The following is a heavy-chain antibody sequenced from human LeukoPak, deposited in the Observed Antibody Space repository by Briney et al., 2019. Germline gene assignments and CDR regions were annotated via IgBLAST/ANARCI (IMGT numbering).Heavy chain of an antibody. J-gene: IGHJ5*02. V-gene: IGHV4-59*01. D-gene: IGHD3-22*01. Sequence: ASETLSLTCTVSGGSISSYYWSWIRQPPGKGLEWIGYIYYSGSTNYNPSLKSRVTISVDTSKNQFSLKLSSVTAADTAVYYCAREGDYYDSSGYHSPNRFDPWGQGTLVTVPS. CDR3: AREGDYYDSSGYHSPNRFDP. CDR1: GGSISSYY. CDR2: IYYSGST.